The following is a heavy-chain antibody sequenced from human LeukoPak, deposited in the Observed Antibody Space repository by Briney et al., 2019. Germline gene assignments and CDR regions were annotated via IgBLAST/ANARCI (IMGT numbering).Heavy chain of an antibody. J-gene: IGHJ4*02. CDR3: ASQPAAADIDY. V-gene: IGHV3-9*01. CDR2: ISWNGDNR. Sequence: PGGSLRLSCAASGFRFDDCAMHWVRQAPGKGLEWVSGISWNGDNRDYADSVKGRFTISRDNAKSSLYLQMNSLRGEDTAVYYCASQPAAADIDYWGQGTLVTVSS. CDR1: GFRFDDCA. D-gene: IGHD2-2*01.